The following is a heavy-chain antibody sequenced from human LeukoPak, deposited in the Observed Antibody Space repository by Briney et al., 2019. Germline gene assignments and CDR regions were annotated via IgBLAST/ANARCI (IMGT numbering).Heavy chain of an antibody. V-gene: IGHV4-59*08. Sequence: SETLSLTCTVSGGSIGRYFWSWIRQPPGRGLEWLGYIXYSGSTNYNPSLESRVTMSVDMSKNQFSLKLRSMTAADTAVYYCARPGVXSXLXXAFDIWGQGTMVTVSS. CDR3: ARPGVXSXLXXAFDI. CDR1: GGSIGRYF. J-gene: IGHJ3*02. CDR2: IXYSGST.